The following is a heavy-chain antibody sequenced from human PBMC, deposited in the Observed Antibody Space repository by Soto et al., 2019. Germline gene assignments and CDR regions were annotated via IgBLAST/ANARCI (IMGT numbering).Heavy chain of an antibody. J-gene: IGHJ6*02. CDR2: IIPILGIA. CDR1: GGTFSSYT. CDR3: AREDIVVVPAAIAGIYYYYGMDV. V-gene: IGHV1-69*04. D-gene: IGHD2-2*01. Sequence: ASVKVSCKASGGTFSSYTISWVRQAPGQGLEWMGRIIPILGIANYAQKFQGRVTITADKSTSTAYMELSSLRSEDTAVYYCAREDIVVVPAAIAGIYYYYGMDVWGQGTTVTVS.